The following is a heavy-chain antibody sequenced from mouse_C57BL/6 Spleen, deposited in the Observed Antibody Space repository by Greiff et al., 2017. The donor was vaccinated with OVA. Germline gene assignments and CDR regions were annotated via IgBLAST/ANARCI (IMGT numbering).Heavy chain of an antibody. CDR3: ARDWGSSYWYFDV. V-gene: IGHV1-82*01. D-gene: IGHD1-1*01. Sequence: QVQLQQSGPELVKPGASVKISCKASGYAFSSSWMNWVKQRPGKGLEWIGRIYPGDGDTNYNGKFKGKATLTADKSTSTAYMQLSRLTSEDSAVYFCARDWGSSYWYFDVWGTGTTVTVSS. CDR2: IYPGDGDT. J-gene: IGHJ1*03. CDR1: GYAFSSSW.